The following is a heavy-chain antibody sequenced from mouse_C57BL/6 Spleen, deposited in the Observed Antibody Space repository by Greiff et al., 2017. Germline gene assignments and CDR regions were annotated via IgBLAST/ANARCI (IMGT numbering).Heavy chain of an antibody. CDR1: GYTFTDYN. CDR3: ASPWYYGSSFAY. V-gene: IGHV1-22*01. Sequence: VQLQQSGSELVKPGASVKMSCKASGYTFTDYNMHWVKQSHGKSLEWIGYINPNNGGTSYNQKFKGKATLTVNKSSSTAYMELRSLTSEDSAVYYCASPWYYGSSFAYWGQGTLVTVSA. J-gene: IGHJ3*01. CDR2: INPNNGGT. D-gene: IGHD1-1*01.